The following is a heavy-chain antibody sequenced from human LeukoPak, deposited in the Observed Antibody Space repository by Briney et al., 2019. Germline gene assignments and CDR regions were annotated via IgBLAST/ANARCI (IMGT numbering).Heavy chain of an antibody. Sequence: GGSLRLSCAASGFTFSSYAMSWVRQAPGKGLEWVSAISGSGGSTYYADSVKGRFTISRDNSKNTLYLQMNSLRAEDTAVYYCAKSPQSYYDSPRYTDVWGKGTTVTISS. CDR1: GFTFSSYA. D-gene: IGHD3-22*01. CDR3: AKSPQSYYDSPRYTDV. J-gene: IGHJ6*03. V-gene: IGHV3-23*01. CDR2: ISGSGGST.